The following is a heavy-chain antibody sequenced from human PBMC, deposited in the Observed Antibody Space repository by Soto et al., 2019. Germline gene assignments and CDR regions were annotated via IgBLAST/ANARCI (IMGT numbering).Heavy chain of an antibody. J-gene: IGHJ4*02. CDR2: VKSNGDGGTR. Sequence: EVQLVESGGGLVKPGGSLRLSCEASVFTFTNAWMTWVRQAPGKGLDWVAHVKSNGDGGTREYAAPVQGRFTISRDDSNSTLYLQINSLKTEDTAVYYCAAYVLECAGYPFDYWGQGTLVTVSS. D-gene: IGHD5-12*01. CDR1: VFTFTNAW. CDR3: AAYVLECAGYPFDY. V-gene: IGHV3-15*01.